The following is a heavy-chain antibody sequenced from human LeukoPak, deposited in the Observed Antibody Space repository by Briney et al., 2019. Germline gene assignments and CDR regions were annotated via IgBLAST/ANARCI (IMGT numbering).Heavy chain of an antibody. V-gene: IGHV1-3*01. CDR2: VNAGNGNT. CDR1: GYTFTSYA. J-gene: IGHJ4*02. D-gene: IGHD3-22*01. Sequence: ASVKVSCKASGYTFTSYAMHWVRQAPGQRLEWMGWVNAGNGNTKYSQKFQGRVTITRDTSASTAYMELSSLRSEDTAVYYCARGTRYYYDSSGSDKGFDDWGQGTLVTVSS. CDR3: ARGTRYYYDSSGSDKGFDD.